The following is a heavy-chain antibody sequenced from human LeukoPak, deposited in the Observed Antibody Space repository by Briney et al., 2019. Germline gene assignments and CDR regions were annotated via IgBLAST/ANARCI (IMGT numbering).Heavy chain of an antibody. CDR3: ASLYYDFWSGPWN. CDR1: GGSFSGYY. J-gene: IGHJ4*02. CDR2: INHSGST. D-gene: IGHD3-3*01. Sequence: PSETLSLTCAVYGGSFSGYYWSWIRQPPGKGLEWIGEINHSGSTNYNPSLKSRVTISVDTSKNQFSLKLSSVTAADTAVYYCASLYYDFWSGPWNGGQGPLVTVSS. V-gene: IGHV4-34*01.